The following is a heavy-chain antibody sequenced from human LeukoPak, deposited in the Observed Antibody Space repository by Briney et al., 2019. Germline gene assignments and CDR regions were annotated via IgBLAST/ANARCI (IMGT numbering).Heavy chain of an antibody. CDR2: ISGSDGST. J-gene: IGHJ4*02. D-gene: IGHD2/OR15-2a*01. CDR1: GFTFTNYW. V-gene: IGHV3-23*01. Sequence: GGSLRLSCAASGFTFTNYWMSWVRQAPGKGLEWVSSISGSDGSTYYADSVKGRFTISRDNSKNTLYLQMNSLRAEDTAVYYCARAGNTRFDYWGQGTLVTVSS. CDR3: ARAGNTRFDY.